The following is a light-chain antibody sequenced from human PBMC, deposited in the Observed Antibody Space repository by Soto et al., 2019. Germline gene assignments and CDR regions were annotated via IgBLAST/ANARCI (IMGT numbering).Light chain of an antibody. CDR2: AAS. V-gene: IGKV1-27*01. Sequence: DLQMTQFPSSLSASVGDRVTITCRASQDIRTFLAWYQQRPGKVPKLLIYAASTLQSGVPSRFSGSGSGTDFTLIISSLQPEDVATYYCQKYNIAPWTFGHGTRVGI. J-gene: IGKJ1*01. CDR3: QKYNIAPWT. CDR1: QDIRTF.